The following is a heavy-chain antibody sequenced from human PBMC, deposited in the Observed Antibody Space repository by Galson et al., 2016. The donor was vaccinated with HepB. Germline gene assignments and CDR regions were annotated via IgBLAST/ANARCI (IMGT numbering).Heavy chain of an antibody. CDR2: ISGSAAST. V-gene: IGHV3-23*01. J-gene: IGHJ6*04. CDR1: GFIFSNYA. D-gene: IGHD2/OR15-2a*01. CDR3: AKDGNSTAWFRYYYYGMDV. Sequence: SLRLSCAVSGFIFSNYAMTWVRQAPGKGLEWVSAISGSAASTYYADSVKGRFTISRDNSKITLYLQMNNLRAEDTAIYYCAKDGNSTAWFRYYYYGMDVWGKGTTVTVSS.